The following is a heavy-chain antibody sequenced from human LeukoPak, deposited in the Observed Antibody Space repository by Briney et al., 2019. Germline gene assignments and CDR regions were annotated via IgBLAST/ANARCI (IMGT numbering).Heavy chain of an antibody. CDR1: GYTLTELS. Sequence: ASVKVSCKVSGYTLTELSMYWVRQAPGKGLEWMGGFDPEDGETIYAQKFQGRVTMTEDTYTDTAYMELSSLRSGDTAVYYCARVARRITIFGVVIIEGFDYWGQGTLVTVSS. CDR2: FDPEDGET. V-gene: IGHV1-24*01. CDR3: ARVARRITIFGVVIIEGFDY. J-gene: IGHJ4*02. D-gene: IGHD3-3*01.